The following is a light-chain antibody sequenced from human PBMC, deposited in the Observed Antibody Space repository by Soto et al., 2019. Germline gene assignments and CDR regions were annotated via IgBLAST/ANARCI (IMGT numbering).Light chain of an antibody. V-gene: IGKV3-15*01. CDR3: QHGHNWPLT. CDR2: GAS. Sequence: EIVMTQSPATLSVSPGESATLSCRASQSISSELAGYQQKPGQPPRLLLYGASTRATGVPARFTGSGSGSAFTLTISGLQSEDFAVYYGQHGHNWPLTFGQGTRLEI. CDR1: QSISSE. J-gene: IGKJ2*01.